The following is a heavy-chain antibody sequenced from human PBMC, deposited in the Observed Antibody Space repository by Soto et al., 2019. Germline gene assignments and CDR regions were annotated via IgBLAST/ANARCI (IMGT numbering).Heavy chain of an antibody. CDR2: IHYSGTT. CDR3: AGAWTAVTGWANGFDA. Sequence: QVQLQESGPGLVKPSQTLSLTCTVSGGSMTGGGDYWSWIRQHPGQGLEWIGYIHYSGTTYYNPSPKCRFDISVHTSQTMFPVNLGSVTAADTAVYSWAGAWTAVTGWANGFDAWGQGTLVTVS. J-gene: IGHJ5*02. D-gene: IGHD4-4*01. CDR1: GGSMTGGGDY. V-gene: IGHV4-31*03.